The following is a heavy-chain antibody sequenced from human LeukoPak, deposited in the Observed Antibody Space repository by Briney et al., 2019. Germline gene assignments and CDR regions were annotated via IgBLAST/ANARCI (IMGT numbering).Heavy chain of an antibody. CDR3: AKLDSSGWSYDAFDI. V-gene: IGHV3-23*01. J-gene: IGHJ3*02. CDR2: ISGSGGST. CDR1: GFTFSSYA. D-gene: IGHD6-19*01. Sequence: GGSLRLSCAASGFTFSSYAMSWVRQARGKGLEWVSAISGSGGSTYYADSVKGRFTISRDNSKNTLYLQMNSLRAEDTAVYYCAKLDSSGWSYDAFDIWGQGTMVTVSS.